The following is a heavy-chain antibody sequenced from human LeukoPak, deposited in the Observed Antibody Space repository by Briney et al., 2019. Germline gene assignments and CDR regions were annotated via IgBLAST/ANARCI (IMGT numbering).Heavy chain of an antibody. Sequence: PSETLSLTCAVYGGSFSGYYWSWIRQPPGKGLEWIGEINHSGSTNYNPSLKSRVTISVDTSKNQFSLKLSSVTAADTAVYYCARLGILRPFDYWGQGTLVTVSS. V-gene: IGHV4-34*01. CDR2: INHSGST. CDR3: ARLGILRPFDY. D-gene: IGHD7-27*01. CDR1: GGSFSGYY. J-gene: IGHJ4*02.